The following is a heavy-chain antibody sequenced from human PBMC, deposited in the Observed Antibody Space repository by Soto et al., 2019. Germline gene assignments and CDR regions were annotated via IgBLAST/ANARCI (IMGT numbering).Heavy chain of an antibody. CDR3: APLIDY. CDR1: GFIFSDYE. J-gene: IGHJ4*02. Sequence: EIQVVESGGGLVQPGGSPRLSCAASGFIFSDYEMNWVRQAPGKGLEWVSYINIRSDIIYYADSVKGRFTISRDNAKNSLYLQMNSLRAEDTAVYYCAPLIDYWGQGTLVTVSS. CDR2: INIRSDII. V-gene: IGHV3-48*03.